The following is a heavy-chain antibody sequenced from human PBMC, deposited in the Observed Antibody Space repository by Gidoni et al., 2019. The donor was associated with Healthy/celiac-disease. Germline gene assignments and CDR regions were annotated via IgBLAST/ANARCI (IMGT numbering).Heavy chain of an antibody. D-gene: IGHD3-22*01. CDR3: ARYDSSGYYPFDY. V-gene: IGHV1-69*04. Sequence: QVQLVQSGAEVKKPGSSVKVSCKASGGTFSSYAISWVRQAPGQGLEWMGRIIPILGIANYAQKFQGRVTITADKSTSTAYMELSSLRSEDTAVYYCARYDSSGYYPFDYWGQGTLVTVSS. J-gene: IGHJ4*02. CDR1: GGTFSSYA. CDR2: IIPILGIA.